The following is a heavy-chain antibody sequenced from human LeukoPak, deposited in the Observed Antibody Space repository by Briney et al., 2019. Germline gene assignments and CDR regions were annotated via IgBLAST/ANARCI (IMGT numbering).Heavy chain of an antibody. D-gene: IGHD6-13*01. CDR1: GITVSRNY. Sequence: GGSLRLSRAASGITVSRNYMSWVRQAPGKGLEWVSIIYSGGDTYYADSVKGRFTISRDNSKNTLYLQMNSLRAEDTAVYYCVRDIVPYSSNWYYFDYWGQGTLVTVSS. J-gene: IGHJ4*02. CDR3: VRDIVPYSSNWYYFDY. CDR2: IYSGGDT. V-gene: IGHV3-66*01.